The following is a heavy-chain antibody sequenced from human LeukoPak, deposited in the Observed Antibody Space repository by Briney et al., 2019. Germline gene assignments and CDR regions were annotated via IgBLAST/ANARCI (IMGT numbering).Heavy chain of an antibody. J-gene: IGHJ3*02. D-gene: IGHD6-19*01. CDR2: INPSTGRT. Sequence: GASVKVSCKASGYTFTSYYMHWVRQAPGQGLEWMGIINPSTGRTNYAQKFQGRVTMTRDMSTSTVYMELSSLRSEDTAVYYCARDFIAVAAPPGNAFDIWGQGTMVTVSS. CDR1: GYTFTSYY. CDR3: ARDFIAVAAPPGNAFDI. V-gene: IGHV1-46*01.